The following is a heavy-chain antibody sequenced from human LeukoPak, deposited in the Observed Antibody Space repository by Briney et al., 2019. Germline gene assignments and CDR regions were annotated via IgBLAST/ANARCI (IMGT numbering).Heavy chain of an antibody. D-gene: IGHD2-2*01. CDR3: AKDRVVVPAAPLDY. Sequence: GGSLSLSCAASGFTFSSYAMSRVRQAPGKGLEWVSAISGSGGSTYYADSVKGRFTISRDNSKNTLYLQMNSLRAEDTAVYYCAKDRVVVPAAPLDYWGQGTLVTVSS. J-gene: IGHJ4*02. CDR1: GFTFSSYA. CDR2: ISGSGGST. V-gene: IGHV3-23*01.